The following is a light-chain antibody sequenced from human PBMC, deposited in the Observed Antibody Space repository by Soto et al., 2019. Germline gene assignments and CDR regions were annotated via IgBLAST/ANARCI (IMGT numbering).Light chain of an antibody. J-gene: IGKJ5*01. CDR1: QDIRGA. CDR3: LQFNTYPIT. Sequence: AIQLTQSPSSLSASVGDRVTITCRASQDIRGALAWYQQKPGKPPKLLIFAVSSLQSGVPSRFSGSGSGTDFTLTISSLQPEDFATYYCLQFNTYPITFGQGTRLEIK. CDR2: AVS. V-gene: IGKV1-13*02.